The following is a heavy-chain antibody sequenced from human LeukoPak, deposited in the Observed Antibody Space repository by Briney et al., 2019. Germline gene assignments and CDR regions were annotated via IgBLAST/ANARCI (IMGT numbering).Heavy chain of an antibody. V-gene: IGHV3-21*01. CDR1: GFTFSSYS. Sequence: GGSLRLSCAASGFTFSSYSMNWVRQAPGKGLEWVSSISSSSSYIYYADSVKGRFTISRDNAKNSLYLQMNSLRAEDTAVYYCARATRKSPQGAFDIWGQGTMVTVSS. CDR2: ISSSSSYI. CDR3: ARATRKSPQGAFDI. J-gene: IGHJ3*02.